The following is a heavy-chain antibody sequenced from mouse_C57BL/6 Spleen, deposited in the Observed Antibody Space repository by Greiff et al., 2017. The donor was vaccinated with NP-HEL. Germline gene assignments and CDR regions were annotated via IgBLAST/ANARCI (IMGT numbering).Heavy chain of an antibody. J-gene: IGHJ2*01. Sequence: EVQGVESGGGLVKPGGSLKLSCAASGFTFSSYAMSWVRQTPEKRLEWVATISDGGSYTYYPDNVKGRFTISRDNAKNNLYLQMSHLKSEDTAMYYCARDGDGYPYYFDYWGQGTTLTVSS. CDR3: ARDGDGYPYYFDY. D-gene: IGHD2-3*01. CDR1: GFTFSSYA. CDR2: ISDGGSYT. V-gene: IGHV5-4*01.